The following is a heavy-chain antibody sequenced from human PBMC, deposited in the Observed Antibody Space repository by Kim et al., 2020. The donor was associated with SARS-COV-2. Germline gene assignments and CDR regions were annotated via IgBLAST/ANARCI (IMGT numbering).Heavy chain of an antibody. V-gene: IGHV4-39*01. D-gene: IGHD1-26*01. J-gene: IGHJ4*02. CDR3: ARLVVGATQAFDY. Sequence: SETLSLTCTVSGGSISSSSYYWGWIRHPPGKGLEWIGSIYYSGSTYYNPSLKSRVTISVDTSKNQFSLKLSSVTAADTAVYYCARLVVGATQAFDYWGQGTLVTVSS. CDR2: IYYSGST. CDR1: GGSISSSSYY.